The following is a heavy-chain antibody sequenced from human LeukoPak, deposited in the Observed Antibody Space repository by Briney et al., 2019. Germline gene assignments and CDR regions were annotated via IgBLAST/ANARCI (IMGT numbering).Heavy chain of an antibody. CDR3: ARSSWFGGRSEWRWFDP. CDR1: GYTFNSYG. V-gene: IGHV1-18*01. Sequence: ASAKVSCKASGYTFNSYGIGWVRQAPGQGLEWMGWISGYTGNTNYAQNLQGRVTMTTDTSTSTAYMELRSLRSDDTALYYCARSSWFGGRSEWRWFDPWGQGTLVTVSS. J-gene: IGHJ5*02. CDR2: ISGYTGNT. D-gene: IGHD3-10*01.